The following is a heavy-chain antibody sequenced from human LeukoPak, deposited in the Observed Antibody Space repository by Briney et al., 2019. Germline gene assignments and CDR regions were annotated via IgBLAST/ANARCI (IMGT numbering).Heavy chain of an antibody. CDR3: ARSGLNRFDY. CDR2: INSDGINT. D-gene: IGHD2-15*01. Sequence: GGSLRLSCAASGFTFSNYWMHWVRQAPGKGLVWVSRINSDGINTSYADSVKGRFTISRDNSKNTLYLQMNSLRAEDTAVYYCARSGLNRFDYWGLGTLVTVSS. CDR1: GFTFSNYW. V-gene: IGHV3-74*01. J-gene: IGHJ4*02.